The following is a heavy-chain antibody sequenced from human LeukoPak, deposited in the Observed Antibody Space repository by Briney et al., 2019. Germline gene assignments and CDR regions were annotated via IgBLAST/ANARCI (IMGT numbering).Heavy chain of an antibody. CDR3: AKGHWFGEYYGMDV. J-gene: IGHJ6*02. Sequence: GGSLRLSCAASGFTFDDYAMHWVRQAPGEGLEWVSGISWNSGSIGYADSVKGRFTISRDNAKNSLYLQMNSLRAEDTALYYCAKGHWFGEYYGMDVWGQGTTVTVSS. D-gene: IGHD3-10*01. CDR2: ISWNSGSI. V-gene: IGHV3-9*01. CDR1: GFTFDDYA.